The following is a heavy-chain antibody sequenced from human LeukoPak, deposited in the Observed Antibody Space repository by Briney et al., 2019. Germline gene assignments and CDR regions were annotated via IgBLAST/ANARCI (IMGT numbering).Heavy chain of an antibody. Sequence: SETLSLTCAVYGVSFSGYYWSWIRQPPGKGLEWIGEINQSGSTNYNPSLKGRVTISVDTSKNQISLKLTSVTSADTAVYFCARGSFDSSGYYYFWGQGTLVTVSS. CDR2: INQSGST. V-gene: IGHV4-34*01. CDR3: ARGSFDSSGYYYF. CDR1: GVSFSGYY. J-gene: IGHJ4*02. D-gene: IGHD3-22*01.